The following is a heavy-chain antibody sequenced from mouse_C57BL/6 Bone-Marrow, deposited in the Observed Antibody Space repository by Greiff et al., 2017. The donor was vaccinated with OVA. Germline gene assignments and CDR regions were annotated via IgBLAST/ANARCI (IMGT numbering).Heavy chain of an antibody. D-gene: IGHD1-1*01. CDR3: ARNIPYYYGSNTYWYFDV. CDR2: IWRGGST. CDR1: GFSFTSYG. J-gene: IGHJ1*03. Sequence: VQLQQSGPGLVQPSPSLSITCTVSGFSFTSYGVHWVRQSPGQGLEWLGVIWRGGSTDYNAAFLSSLSISKDNSTSHVFFKMNSLQADDTAIYYCARNIPYYYGSNTYWYFDVWGTGTTVTVSS. V-gene: IGHV2-2*01.